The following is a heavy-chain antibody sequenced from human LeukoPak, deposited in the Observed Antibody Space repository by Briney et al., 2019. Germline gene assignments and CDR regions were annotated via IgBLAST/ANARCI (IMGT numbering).Heavy chain of an antibody. D-gene: IGHD3-3*01. Sequence: QPGGSLRLSCAASGFTFSSYGMHWVRQAPGKGLEWVAVISYDGSNKYYADSVKGRFTISRDNSKNTLYLQMNSLRAEDTAVYYCAKAGLWRYDFWSGYYTNGPYYYYYYMDVWGKGTTVTVSS. CDR2: ISYDGSNK. CDR1: GFTFSSYG. CDR3: AKAGLWRYDFWSGYYTNGPYYYYYYMDV. V-gene: IGHV3-30*18. J-gene: IGHJ6*03.